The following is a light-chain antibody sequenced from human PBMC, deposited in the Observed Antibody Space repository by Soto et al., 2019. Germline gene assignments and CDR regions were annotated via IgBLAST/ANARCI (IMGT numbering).Light chain of an antibody. V-gene: IGLV1-40*01. Sequence: QSVLTQPPSVSGAPGQRLTISCTGSSSNIGADYDVHWYQQLPGTAPKLFIYANSNRPSGVPDRFSGSKSGIPGSLGITFFHADDEADYYWQSYESSSLSAFVFGSGKKVTVL. CDR2: ANS. CDR3: QSYESSSLSAFV. J-gene: IGLJ1*01. CDR1: SSNIGADYD.